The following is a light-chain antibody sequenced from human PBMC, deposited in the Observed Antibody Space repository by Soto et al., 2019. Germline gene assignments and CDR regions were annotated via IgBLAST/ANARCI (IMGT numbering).Light chain of an antibody. Sequence: QSALTQPPSASGSPGQSVTISCTGTRSDVGGYNYVSWYQQHPGKAPKLMIYEVSKRPSGVPDRFAGSKSGNTASLTVSGLQAEDEADYYCSSYAGRNNFVVFGGGTKLTVL. CDR3: SSYAGRNNFVV. V-gene: IGLV2-8*01. CDR2: EVS. CDR1: RSDVGGYNY. J-gene: IGLJ2*01.